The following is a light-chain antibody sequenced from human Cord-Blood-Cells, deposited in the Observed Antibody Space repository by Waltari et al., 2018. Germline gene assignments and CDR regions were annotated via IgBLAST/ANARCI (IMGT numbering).Light chain of an antibody. V-gene: IGKV1-39*01. J-gene: IGKJ1*01. Sequence: DIQMTQSPSSLSASVRDRVTITCRASQSISSYLNWYQQKPGKASKLLIYAASSLQSGVPSRFSGSGSGTDFTLTISSLQPEDFAIYYCQQSYSTPRTFGQGTKVEIK. CDR1: QSISSY. CDR3: QQSYSTPRT. CDR2: AAS.